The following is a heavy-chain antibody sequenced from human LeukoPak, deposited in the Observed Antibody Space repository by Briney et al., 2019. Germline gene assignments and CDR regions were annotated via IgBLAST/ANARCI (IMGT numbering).Heavy chain of an antibody. Sequence: GGSLRLSCAASGFTVSSNYMSWVRQAPGKGLEWVSVIYSGGSTYYADSVKGRFTISRDNSKNTLYLQMNSLRAEDTAVYYCARVGKQWPNGDYWGQGTLVTVSS. CDR3: ARVGKQWPNGDY. CDR2: IYSGGST. D-gene: IGHD6-19*01. J-gene: IGHJ4*02. CDR1: GFTVSSNY. V-gene: IGHV3-66*01.